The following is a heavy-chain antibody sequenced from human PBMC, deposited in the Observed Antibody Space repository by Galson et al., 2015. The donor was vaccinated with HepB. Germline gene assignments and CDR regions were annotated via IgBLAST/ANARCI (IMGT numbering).Heavy chain of an antibody. CDR2: IFSGGST. D-gene: IGHD4/OR15-4a*01. Sequence: SLRLSCAASGLSVNTYYMSWVRQAPGKGLEWVSVIFSGGSTYYKDSVKGRFTISRDISKNTLYLQMNSLRAGDTAMYYCAREEKDYGDTGAFDIWGQGIMVIVSS. CDR3: AREEKDYGDTGAFDI. J-gene: IGHJ3*02. V-gene: IGHV3-53*01. CDR1: GLSVNTYY.